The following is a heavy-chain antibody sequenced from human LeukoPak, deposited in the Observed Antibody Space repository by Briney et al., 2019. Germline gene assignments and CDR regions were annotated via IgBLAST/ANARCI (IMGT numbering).Heavy chain of an antibody. CDR2: ISSSSSTI. D-gene: IGHD3-10*01. CDR3: ARGSVWKGEYYFYY. V-gene: IGHV3-48*01. CDR1: GFTFSSYS. J-gene: IGHJ4*02. Sequence: GGSLRLSCAASGFTFSSYSMNWVRQAPGKGLEWVSYISSSSSTIYYADSVKGRFTISRDNAKNSLYLQMNSLRAGDTAVYYCARGSVWKGEYYFYYWGPGTPGTVSS.